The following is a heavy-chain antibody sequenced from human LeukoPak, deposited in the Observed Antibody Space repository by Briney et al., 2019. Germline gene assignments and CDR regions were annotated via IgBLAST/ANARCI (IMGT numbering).Heavy chain of an antibody. Sequence: GGSLRLSCTTSGFSFTSYAMNWVRRAPGKGLEWLSYISGPGTTTKYADSVKGRFTISRDNDKNSLYLQMNSLRAEDTAVYYCARDWIWGQGTMVTVSS. CDR2: ISGPGTTT. CDR3: ARDWI. J-gene: IGHJ3*02. CDR1: GFSFTSYA. V-gene: IGHV3-48*01.